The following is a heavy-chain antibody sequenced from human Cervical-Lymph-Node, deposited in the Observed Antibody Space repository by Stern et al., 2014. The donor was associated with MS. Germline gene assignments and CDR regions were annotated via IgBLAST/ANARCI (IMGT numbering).Heavy chain of an antibody. J-gene: IGHJ6*02. V-gene: IGHV3-23*04. CDR1: GFTFSDYA. CDR3: V. CDR2: ISGSGGNT. Sequence: EVQLVESGGNLVQPGGSLRLSCAPSGFTFSDYAMSWIRQAPGKGLEWISSISGSGGNTFYADSVKGRFTISRDNSKDTLDLQMNSLRAEDSAFGVDVWGQGTTVTVSS.